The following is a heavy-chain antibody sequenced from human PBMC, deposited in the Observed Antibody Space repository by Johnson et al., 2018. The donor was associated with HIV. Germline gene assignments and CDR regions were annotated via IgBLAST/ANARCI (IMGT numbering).Heavy chain of an antibody. D-gene: IGHD3-16*02. J-gene: IGHJ3*02. CDR1: GFTFSNYA. V-gene: IGHV3-30-3*01. Sequence: VQLVESGGGVVQPGRSLRLSCAASGFTFSNYALHWVRQAPGRGLEWVALISHDGSNKYYADFVKGRFTISRDNSINTLYLQMSSLKTDDTAVYYCTTAIVIDAFDIWGLGTLVTVSS. CDR3: TTAIVIDAFDI. CDR2: ISHDGSNK.